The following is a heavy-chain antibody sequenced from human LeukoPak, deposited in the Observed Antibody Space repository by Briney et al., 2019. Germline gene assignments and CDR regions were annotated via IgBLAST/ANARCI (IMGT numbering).Heavy chain of an antibody. CDR2: ISRSGSTI. CDR1: GFTLSSYE. CDR3: AKEDNQRSGWGRVYYFDY. D-gene: IGHD6-19*01. V-gene: IGHV3-48*03. Sequence: SGGSLRLSCAASGFTLSSYEMNWARQARGKGLEWVSYISRSGSTIYCADCGKGRFTISRDNSKNTLYLQMNSLRAEDTAVYYCAKEDNQRSGWGRVYYFDYWGQGTLVTVSS. J-gene: IGHJ4*02.